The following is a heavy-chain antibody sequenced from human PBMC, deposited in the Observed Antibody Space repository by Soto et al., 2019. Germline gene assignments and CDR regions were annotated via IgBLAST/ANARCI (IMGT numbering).Heavy chain of an antibody. D-gene: IGHD3-10*01. CDR1: GFTFSRSS. Sequence: EVQLVESGGGFVQPGGSLSLSCAASGFTFSRSSMNWVRQAPGKGPEWISYISSSSSTIYYADSVKGRFTISRDNAKNELYLQMNSLRAEDTAVYYCAREGGWGSYYTLNWFDPWGQGTLVTVSS. V-gene: IGHV3-48*01. J-gene: IGHJ5*02. CDR3: AREGGWGSYYTLNWFDP. CDR2: ISSSSSTI.